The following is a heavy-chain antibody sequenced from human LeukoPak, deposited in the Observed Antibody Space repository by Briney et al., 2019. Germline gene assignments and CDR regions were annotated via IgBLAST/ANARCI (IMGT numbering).Heavy chain of an antibody. CDR1: GFTFSNCV. D-gene: IGHD5-12*01. CDR3: ARELRDSGYDFDY. V-gene: IGHV3-30*04. Sequence: GGSLRLSCAASGFTFSNCVMHWVRQAPGKGLEWVAAMSNDGSEKYYADSVKGRFTISRDNSKNTLYLQMNSLRPEDTAAYYCARELRDSGYDFDYWGQGTLVTVSS. CDR2: MSNDGSEK. J-gene: IGHJ4*02.